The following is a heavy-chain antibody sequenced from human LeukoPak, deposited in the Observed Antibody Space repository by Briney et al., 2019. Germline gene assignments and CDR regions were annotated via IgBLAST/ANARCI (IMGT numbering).Heavy chain of an antibody. V-gene: IGHV4-28*01. J-gene: IGHJ5*02. D-gene: IGHD6-25*01. CDR1: GYSIPRGDY. Sequence: SETLSLTCSVSGYSIPRGDYWGWIRQPPGKGLEWFGSIHHSGNKYESGSTHYNPSLRSRVTVSADPSKNQFSLKLTSMTAADTAVYFCARNASSGFFNAWGQGTLVIVSS. CDR3: ARNASSGFFNA. CDR2: IHHSGNKYESGST.